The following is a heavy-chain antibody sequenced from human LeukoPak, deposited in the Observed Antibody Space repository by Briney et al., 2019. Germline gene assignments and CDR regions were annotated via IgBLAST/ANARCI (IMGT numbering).Heavy chain of an antibody. CDR2: IYHSGST. Sequence: SETLSLTSADSGYSLSRGYYWGWIRQPPGKGLEWIGSIYHSGSTYYNPSLKSRVTISVDTSKNQFSLKLSSVTAADTAVYYWARHISIVYLRLVKGAPYYFHYWGQGTLVTVSS. V-gene: IGHV4-38-2*01. J-gene: IGHJ4*02. CDR1: GYSLSRGYY. CDR3: ARHISIVYLRLVKGAPYYFHY. D-gene: IGHD6-19*01.